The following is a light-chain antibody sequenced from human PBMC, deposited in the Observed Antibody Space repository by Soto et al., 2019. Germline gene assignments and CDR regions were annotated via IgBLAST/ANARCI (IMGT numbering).Light chain of an antibody. CDR3: QQYGSSAIT. J-gene: IGKJ5*01. Sequence: EVGFTHSPGTLSLSPGERATLSFRASQSVSSSYLAWYQQKPGQAPRLLIYGASSRATGIPDRFSGSGSGTDFTLTISRLEPEDFAVYYCQQYGSSAITFGQGTRLEIK. CDR1: QSVSSSY. V-gene: IGKV3-20*01. CDR2: GAS.